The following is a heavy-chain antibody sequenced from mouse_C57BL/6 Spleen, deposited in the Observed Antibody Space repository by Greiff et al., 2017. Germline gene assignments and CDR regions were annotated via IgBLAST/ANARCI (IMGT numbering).Heavy chain of an antibody. CDR2: IWSGGST. D-gene: IGHD3-3*01. J-gene: IGHJ4*01. V-gene: IGHV2-5*01. CDR1: GFSLTSYG. CDR3: AKKRDPYYAMDY. Sequence: QVQLQQSGPGLVQPSQSLSITCTVSGFSLTSYGVHWVRQSPGQGLEWLGVIWSGGSTDYNAAFMSRLSITKDNSKSQVFFKMISMLTDDAAIYYCAKKRDPYYAMDYWGQGTSVTVSS.